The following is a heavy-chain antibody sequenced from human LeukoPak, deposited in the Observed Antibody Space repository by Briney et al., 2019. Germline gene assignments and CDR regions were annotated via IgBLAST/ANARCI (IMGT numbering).Heavy chain of an antibody. J-gene: IGHJ4*02. CDR3: ARDSTPYSSSSRGGE. CDR1: GYTFTSYG. Sequence: ASVKVSCKASGYTFTSYGISWVRQAPGQGLEWMGWISAYNGNTNYAQKLQGRVTMTTDTSTSTAYMELRSLKSDDTAVYYCARDSTPYSSSSRGGEWGQGTLVTVSS. D-gene: IGHD6-6*01. CDR2: ISAYNGNT. V-gene: IGHV1-18*01.